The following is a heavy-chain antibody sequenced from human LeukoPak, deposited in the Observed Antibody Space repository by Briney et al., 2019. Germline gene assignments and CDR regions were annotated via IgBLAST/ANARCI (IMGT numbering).Heavy chain of an antibody. CDR1: GYTFTSYA. Sequence: ASVKVSCKASGYTFTSYAMHWVRQAPGQRLEWMGWINAGNGNTKYSQEFQGRVTITRDTSASTAYMELSSLRSEDMAVYCCARERGYSYGEFDYWGQGTLVTVSS. V-gene: IGHV1-3*03. CDR3: ARERGYSYGEFDY. CDR2: INAGNGNT. J-gene: IGHJ4*02. D-gene: IGHD5-18*01.